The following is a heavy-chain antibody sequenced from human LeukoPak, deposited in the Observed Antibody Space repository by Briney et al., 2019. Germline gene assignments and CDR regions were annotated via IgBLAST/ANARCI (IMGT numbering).Heavy chain of an antibody. D-gene: IGHD6-13*01. Sequence: SETLSLTCTVSGGSISSYYWSWIRQPPGKGLEWIGYIYYSGSTNYNPSLKSRVTISVDTSKNQFSLKLSSVTAADTAVYYCAAEAYSSSDNWFDPWGQGTLVTVSP. CDR1: GGSISSYY. V-gene: IGHV4-59*01. CDR2: IYYSGST. CDR3: AAEAYSSSDNWFDP. J-gene: IGHJ5*02.